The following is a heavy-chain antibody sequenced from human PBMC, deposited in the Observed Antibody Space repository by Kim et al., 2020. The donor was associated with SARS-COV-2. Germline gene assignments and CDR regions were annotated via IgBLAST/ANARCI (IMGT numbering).Heavy chain of an antibody. CDR3: AREKPYYYGSGSLHYYYYYGMDV. V-gene: IGHV3-53*01. CDR1: GFTVSSNY. Sequence: GGSLRLSCAASGFTVSSNYMSWVRQAPGKGLEWVSVIYSGGSTYYADSVKGRFTISRDNSKNTLYLQMNSLRAEDTAVYYCAREKPYYYGSGSLHYYYYYGMDVWSQGTTVTVSS. D-gene: IGHD3-10*01. CDR2: IYSGGST. J-gene: IGHJ6*02.